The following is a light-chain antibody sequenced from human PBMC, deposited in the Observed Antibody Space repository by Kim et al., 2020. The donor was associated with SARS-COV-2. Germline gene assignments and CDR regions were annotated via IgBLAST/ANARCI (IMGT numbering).Light chain of an antibody. Sequence: PRVTISCSGSKSNVGNNPVSWYQQFPGTAPKLLIYGDGQRPSGVCDRFSGSKSGTSASLAIGGLHSEDEADYYCAAWDGSLNVWVFGGGTQLTVL. V-gene: IGLV1-44*01. CDR2: GDG. J-gene: IGLJ3*02. CDR1: KSNVGNNP. CDR3: AAWDGSLNVWV.